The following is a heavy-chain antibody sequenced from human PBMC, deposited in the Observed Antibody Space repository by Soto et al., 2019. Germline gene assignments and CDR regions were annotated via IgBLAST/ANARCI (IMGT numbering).Heavy chain of an antibody. D-gene: IGHD3-10*01. Sequence: QVQLVESGGGVVQPGRSLRLSCAASGFTFSNYVMHWVRQAPGKGPEWVAVIWYDGSNKDYADSVKGRFTISRDNSKNTLYLQMNSLRAEDTAVYYCASALETGDYWGQGTLVTVSS. V-gene: IGHV3-33*01. CDR2: IWYDGSNK. J-gene: IGHJ4*02. CDR3: ASALETGDY. CDR1: GFTFSNYV.